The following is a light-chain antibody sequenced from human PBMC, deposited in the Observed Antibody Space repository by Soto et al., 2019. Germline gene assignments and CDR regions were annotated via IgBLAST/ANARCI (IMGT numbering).Light chain of an antibody. J-gene: IGKJ1*01. CDR1: QSIRYY. V-gene: IGKV1-5*01. CDR3: QHHNSYSQT. CDR2: GAS. Sequence: DIQLTQSPPTLSASVGDRVTITCRASQSIRYYLAWYQQMPGKAPKLLIYGASSLQSGVPSRFSGSGSGTEFTLIISSLQPADFATYFCQHHNSYSQTFGQGTKVEIK.